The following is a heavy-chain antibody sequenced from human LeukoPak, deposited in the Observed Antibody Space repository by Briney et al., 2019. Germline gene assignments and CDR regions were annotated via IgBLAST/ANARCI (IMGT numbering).Heavy chain of an antibody. CDR2: INHSGST. CDR3: AGGTIIVVPAANNYYYYMDV. CDR1: GGSFSGYY. Sequence: PSETLSLTCAVYGGSFSGYYWSWIRQPPGKGLEWIGEINHSGSTNYNPSLKSRVTISVDTSKNQFSLKLSSVTAADTAVYYCAGGTIIVVPAANNYYYYMDVWGKGTTVTVSS. V-gene: IGHV4-34*01. D-gene: IGHD2-2*01. J-gene: IGHJ6*03.